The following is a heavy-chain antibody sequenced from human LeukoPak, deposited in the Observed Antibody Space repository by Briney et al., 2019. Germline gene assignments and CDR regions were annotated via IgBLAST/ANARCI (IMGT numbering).Heavy chain of an antibody. Sequence: ASVKVSCKASGYTFTSYYMHRVRQAPGQGLEWMGIINPSGGSTSYAQKFQGRVTMTRDTSTSTVYMELSSLRSEDTAVYYCAIDILTGYQSKNWFDPWGQGTLVTVSS. D-gene: IGHD3-9*01. CDR1: GYTFTSYY. CDR3: AIDILTGYQSKNWFDP. V-gene: IGHV1-46*01. CDR2: INPSGGST. J-gene: IGHJ5*02.